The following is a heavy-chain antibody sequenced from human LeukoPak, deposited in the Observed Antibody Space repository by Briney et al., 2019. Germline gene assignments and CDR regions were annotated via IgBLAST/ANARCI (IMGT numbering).Heavy chain of an antibody. J-gene: IGHJ4*02. CDR2: IYSGGST. CDR1: GFTVSSNY. V-gene: IGHV3-66*01. Sequence: GGSLRLSCAASGFTVSSNYMSWVRQAPGKRLEWVSIIYSGGSTYYADSVKGRFTISRDNSKNTLYLQMNSLRAEDTAVYYCAREDGYNNNHYWGQGTLVTVSS. D-gene: IGHD5-24*01. CDR3: AREDGYNNNHY.